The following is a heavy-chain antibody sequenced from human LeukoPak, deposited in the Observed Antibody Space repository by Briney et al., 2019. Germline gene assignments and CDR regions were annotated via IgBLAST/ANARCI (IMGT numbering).Heavy chain of an antibody. Sequence: SETLSLTCTVSGGSISSYYWSWIRQPPGKGLEWIGYIYYSGSTNYNPSLKSRVTISVDTSKNQFSLKPSSVTAADTAVYYCARADYYDSSCFDCWGQGTLVTVSS. J-gene: IGHJ4*02. D-gene: IGHD3-22*01. CDR3: ARADYYDSSCFDC. V-gene: IGHV4-59*01. CDR1: GGSISSYY. CDR2: IYYSGST.